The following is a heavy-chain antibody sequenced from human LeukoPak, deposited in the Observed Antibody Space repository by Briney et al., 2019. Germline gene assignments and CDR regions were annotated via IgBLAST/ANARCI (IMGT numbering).Heavy chain of an antibody. Sequence: GGSLRLSCAASGFTFSSYGMHWVRQAPGKGLEWVAVISYDGSNKYYADSVKGRFTISRDNSKNTLYLQMNSLRGEDTAVYYCVTEVSGSFPTWGQGTLVTVSS. V-gene: IGHV3-30*03. D-gene: IGHD1-26*01. CDR3: VTEVSGSFPT. CDR1: GFTFSSYG. CDR2: ISYDGSNK. J-gene: IGHJ4*02.